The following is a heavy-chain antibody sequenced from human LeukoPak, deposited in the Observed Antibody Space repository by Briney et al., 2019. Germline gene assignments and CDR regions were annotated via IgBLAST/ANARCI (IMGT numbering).Heavy chain of an antibody. Sequence: PSQTLSLTCTVSGGSISSGGYYWSWIRQHPGQGLEWIGYIYYSGSTYYNPSLKSRVTISVDTSKNQFSLKLSSVTAADTAVYYCARAKFLGSAANDYGDYGGVVSEGYFDYWGQGTLVTVSS. J-gene: IGHJ4*02. CDR1: GGSISSGGYY. CDR3: ARAKFLGSAANDYGDYGGVVSEGYFDY. V-gene: IGHV4-31*03. D-gene: IGHD4-17*01. CDR2: IYYSGST.